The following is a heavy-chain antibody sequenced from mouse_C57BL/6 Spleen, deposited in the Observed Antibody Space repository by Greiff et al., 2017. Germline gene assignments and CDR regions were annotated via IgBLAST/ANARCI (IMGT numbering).Heavy chain of an antibody. V-gene: IGHV1-54*01. D-gene: IGHD1-1*02. CDR3: ARFGVALDDWYFGV. J-gene: IGHJ1*03. CDR1: GYAFTNYL. CDR2: INPGSGGT. Sequence: QVQLQQSGAELVRPGTSVKVSCKASGYAFTNYLIEWVKQRPGQGLEWIGVINPGSGGTNYNEKFKGKATLTADKSSSTAYMQLSSLTSEDSAVYFCARFGVALDDWYFGVWGTGTTVTVSS.